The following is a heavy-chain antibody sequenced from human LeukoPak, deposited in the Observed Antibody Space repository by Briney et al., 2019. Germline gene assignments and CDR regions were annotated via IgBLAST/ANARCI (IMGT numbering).Heavy chain of an antibody. CDR1: GFTFSSYE. D-gene: IGHD3-9*01. V-gene: IGHV3-48*03. Sequence: PGGSLRLSCAASGFTFSSYEMNWVRQAPGKGLEWVSYISSSGSTIYYADSVKGRFTISRDNAKNSLYLQMNSLRAEDTAVYYCARDTYYDILTGYGRDYWGQGTLVTVSS. CDR2: ISSSGSTI. CDR3: ARDTYYDILTGYGRDY. J-gene: IGHJ4*02.